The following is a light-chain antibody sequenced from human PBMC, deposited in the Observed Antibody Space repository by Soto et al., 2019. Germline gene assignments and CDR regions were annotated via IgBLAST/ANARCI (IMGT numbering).Light chain of an antibody. CDR3: FSFTTTSTHV. CDR1: SSDVGSYNL. Sequence: QSVLTQPASVSGSPGQSLTISCTGTSSDVGSYNLVSWYQHHPGKAPKFIIYEDSKRPSGVSDRFSGSKSGNTASLTISGLQVEDEAEYFCFSFTTTSTHVFGTGTKLTVL. V-gene: IGLV2-14*02. J-gene: IGLJ1*01. CDR2: EDS.